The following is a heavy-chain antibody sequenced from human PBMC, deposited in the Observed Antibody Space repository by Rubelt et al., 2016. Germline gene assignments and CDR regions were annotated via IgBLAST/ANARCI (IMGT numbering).Heavy chain of an antibody. J-gene: IGHJ6*02. D-gene: IGHD4-23*01. V-gene: IGHV4-34*01. CDR2: INHSGST. CDR3: ARDYGGNHAYYYYYGMDV. CDR1: GFTFSSYA. Sequence: PGGSLRLSCAASGFTFSSYAMSWIRQPPGKGLEWIGEINHSGSTNYNPSLKSRVTISVDTSKNHVSLKLSSVTAADTAVYYCARDYGGNHAYYYYYGMDVWGQGTTVTVSS.